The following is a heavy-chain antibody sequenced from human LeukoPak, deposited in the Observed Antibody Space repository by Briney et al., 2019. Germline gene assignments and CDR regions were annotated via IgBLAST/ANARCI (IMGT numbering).Heavy chain of an antibody. D-gene: IGHD3-22*01. Sequence: PGGSLRLSCAASGFTFSSYAMSWVRQAPGKGLEWVSAISGSGGSTYYADSVKGRFTISRDNSKNTLYLQMNSLRAEDTAVYYCARGRVVVITTPEYAFDMWGQGTMVTVSS. CDR1: GFTFSSYA. V-gene: IGHV3-23*01. J-gene: IGHJ3*02. CDR3: ARGRVVVITTPEYAFDM. CDR2: ISGSGGST.